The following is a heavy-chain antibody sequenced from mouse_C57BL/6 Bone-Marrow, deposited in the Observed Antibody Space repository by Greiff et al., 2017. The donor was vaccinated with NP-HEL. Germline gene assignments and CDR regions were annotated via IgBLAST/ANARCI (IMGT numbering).Heavy chain of an antibody. J-gene: IGHJ1*03. CDR3: TRDGYYGSSLHWYFDV. CDR1: GFTFSSYA. V-gene: IGHV5-9-1*02. Sequence: EVKLMESGEGLVKPGGSLKLSCAASGFTFSSYAMSWVRQTPEKRLEWVAYISSGGDYIYYADTVKGRFTISRDNARNTLYLQMSSLKSEDTAMYYCTRDGYYGSSLHWYFDVWGTGTTVTVSS. D-gene: IGHD1-1*01. CDR2: ISSGGDYI.